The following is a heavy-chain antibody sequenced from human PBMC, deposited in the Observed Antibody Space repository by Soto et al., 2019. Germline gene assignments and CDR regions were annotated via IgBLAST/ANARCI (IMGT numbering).Heavy chain of an antibody. J-gene: IGHJ5*02. Sequence: PGGSLRLSCSASGFTFSSYAMHWVRQAPGKGLEYVSAISSNGGSTYYADSVKGRFTISRDNSKNTLYLQMSSLRAEDTAVYYCVKSGYDILTGYTHNWFDPWGQGTLVTVSS. CDR3: VKSGYDILTGYTHNWFDP. CDR2: ISSNGGST. V-gene: IGHV3-64D*06. CDR1: GFTFSSYA. D-gene: IGHD3-9*01.